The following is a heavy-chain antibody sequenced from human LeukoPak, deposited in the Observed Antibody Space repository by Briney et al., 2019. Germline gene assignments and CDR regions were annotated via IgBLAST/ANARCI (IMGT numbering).Heavy chain of an antibody. Sequence: ASVKLSCKASGYTFTSYAMHWVRQAPGQRIEWMGWINAGNGNTKYSQKFQDRVTITRDTSASTAYMELSSLRSEDTAVYYCAGGTTGTTGNYWGQGTLVTVSS. V-gene: IGHV1-3*01. J-gene: IGHJ4*02. D-gene: IGHD1-1*01. CDR2: INAGNGNT. CDR3: AGGTTGTTGNY. CDR1: GYTFTSYA.